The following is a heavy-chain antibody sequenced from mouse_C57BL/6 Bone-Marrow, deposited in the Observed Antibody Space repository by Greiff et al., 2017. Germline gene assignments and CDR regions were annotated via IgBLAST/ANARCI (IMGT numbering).Heavy chain of an antibody. V-gene: IGHV5-6*01. CDR2: ISSGGSYT. D-gene: IGHD4-1*01. Sequence: EVKLMESGGDLVKPGGSLKLSCAASGFTFSSYGMSWVRQTPDKRLEWVATISSGGSYTYYPDSVKGRFTISRDNAKNTLYLRMSSLKSEDTAMYYCARLWDGFAYWGQGTLVTVSA. CDR3: ARLWDGFAY. CDR1: GFTFSSYG. J-gene: IGHJ3*01.